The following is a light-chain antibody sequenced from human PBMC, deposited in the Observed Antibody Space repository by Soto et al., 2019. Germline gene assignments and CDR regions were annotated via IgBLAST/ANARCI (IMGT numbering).Light chain of an antibody. CDR1: SSNIGSNF. CDR2: RNN. J-gene: IGLJ3*02. CDR3: AAWDDSLSVV. Sequence: QSVLTQPPSASGTPVQRVTISCSGSSSNIGSNFVYWYQQLPGTAPKVLIYRNNPPHSGVPDRFSGSKSGTSASLALSGRRSEDEAIYYGAAWDDSLSVVFGGGTKLTVL. V-gene: IGLV1-47*01.